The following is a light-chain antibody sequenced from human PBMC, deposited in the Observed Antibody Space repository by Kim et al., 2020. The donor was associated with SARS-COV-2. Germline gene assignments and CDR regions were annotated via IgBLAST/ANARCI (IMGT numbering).Light chain of an antibody. J-gene: IGLJ2*01. CDR1: SGSIDDKY. CDR2: EDD. CDR3: QSYNRDNVI. V-gene: IGLV6-57*03. Sequence: GKPVTIAFTRSSGSIDDKYVQWYQQRPGGGPTTVIYEDDQRPSGVSDRFSGSIDNSSNSASLTISGLRTEDEADYYCQSYNRDNVIFGGGTQLTVL.